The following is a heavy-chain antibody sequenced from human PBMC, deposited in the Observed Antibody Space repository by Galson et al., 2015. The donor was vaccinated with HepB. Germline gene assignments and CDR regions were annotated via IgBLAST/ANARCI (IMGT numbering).Heavy chain of an antibody. J-gene: IGHJ4*02. CDR3: AADVSAHHPQIDY. V-gene: IGHV3-15*07. D-gene: IGHD6-6*01. CDR1: GFTFSYAW. Sequence: SLRLSCAASGFTFSYAWMSWVRQAPGKGLEWVSRIKSDGTTEYAAPVKGRFTISRDDSKNTLYLQINSLKTEDTAVYYCAADVSAHHPQIDYWGRGTLVTVSS. CDR2: IKSDGTT.